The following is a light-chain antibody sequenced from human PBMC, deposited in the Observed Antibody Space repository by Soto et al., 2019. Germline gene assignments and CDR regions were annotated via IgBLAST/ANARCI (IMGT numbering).Light chain of an antibody. V-gene: IGKV1-6*01. CDR3: QQYGSLIWT. CDR2: AAS. J-gene: IGKJ1*01. Sequence: AIQMTQSPSSLSASVGDRVTITCRASQGIRNDLGWYQQKPGKAPKLLIYAASSLQSGVPSRFSGSGSGTDFTLTISSLQPEDFAVYYCQQYGSLIWTFGQGTKVDIK. CDR1: QGIRND.